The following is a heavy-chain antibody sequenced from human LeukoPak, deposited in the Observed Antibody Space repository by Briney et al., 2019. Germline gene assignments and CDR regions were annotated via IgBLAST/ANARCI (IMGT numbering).Heavy chain of an antibody. Sequence: GGSLRLSCAASGFTFSDYYMSWIRQAPGKGLEWVSYISSSSSYRNYADSVKGRFTISRDNAKNSLYLQMNSLRAEDTAVYYCARWKSGSSSWYRGWFDPWGQGTLVTVSS. J-gene: IGHJ5*02. V-gene: IGHV3-11*03. D-gene: IGHD6-13*01. CDR3: ARWKSGSSSWYRGWFDP. CDR2: ISSSSSYR. CDR1: GFTFSDYY.